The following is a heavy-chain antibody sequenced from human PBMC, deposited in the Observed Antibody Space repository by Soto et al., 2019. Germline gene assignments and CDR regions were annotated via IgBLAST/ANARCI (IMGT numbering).Heavy chain of an antibody. CDR2: IWYDGSNK. Sequence: ALRLSCAASGFTFSSYGMHWVRQAPGKGLEWVAVIWYDGSNKYYADSVKGRFTISRDNSKNTLYLQMNSLRAEDTAVYYCARGNDFSYYYYYYGMDVWGQGXTVTVSS. J-gene: IGHJ6*02. D-gene: IGHD3-3*01. CDR1: GFTFSSYG. V-gene: IGHV3-33*01. CDR3: ARGNDFSYYYYYYGMDV.